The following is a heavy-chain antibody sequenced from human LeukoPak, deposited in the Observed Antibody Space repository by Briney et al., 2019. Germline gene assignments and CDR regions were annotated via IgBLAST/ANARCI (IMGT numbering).Heavy chain of an antibody. CDR2: IYYSGST. J-gene: IGHJ4*02. V-gene: IGHV4-59*01. Sequence: SETLSLTCTVSGGSISSYYWSWIRQPPGKGLEWIGYIYYSGSTNYNPSLKSGVTISVDTSKNQFSLKLSSVTAADTAVYYCARSSGYEYYFDYWGQGTLVTVSS. CDR3: ARSSGYEYYFDY. CDR1: GGSISSYY. D-gene: IGHD5-12*01.